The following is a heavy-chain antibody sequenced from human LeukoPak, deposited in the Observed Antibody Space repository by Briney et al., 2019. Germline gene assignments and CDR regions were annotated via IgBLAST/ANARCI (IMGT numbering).Heavy chain of an antibody. CDR1: GGSISSGGYS. Sequence: PSETLSLTCAVSGGSISSGGYSWGWIRQPPGKGLEWIGYIYHSGSTYYNLSLKSRVTISVDRSKNQLSLKLSSVTAADTAVYYCARGAPLGGYNPFDYWGQGTLVTVSS. CDR3: ARGAPLGGYNPFDY. V-gene: IGHV4-30-2*01. CDR2: IYHSGST. D-gene: IGHD5-24*01. J-gene: IGHJ4*02.